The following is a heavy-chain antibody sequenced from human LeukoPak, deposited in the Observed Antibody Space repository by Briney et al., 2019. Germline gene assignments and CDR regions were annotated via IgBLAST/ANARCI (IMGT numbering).Heavy chain of an antibody. V-gene: IGHV3-21*01. CDR2: ISSSSSHI. Sequence: GGSLRLSCAASGFTFSSYAMSWVRQAPGKGLEWVSSISSSSSHIYYAVSVKGRFTISRDNAKNSLYLQMNSLRAEDTAVYYCASDYGGKRDAFDIWGQGTMVTVSS. CDR1: GFTFSSYA. D-gene: IGHD4-23*01. J-gene: IGHJ3*02. CDR3: ASDYGGKRDAFDI.